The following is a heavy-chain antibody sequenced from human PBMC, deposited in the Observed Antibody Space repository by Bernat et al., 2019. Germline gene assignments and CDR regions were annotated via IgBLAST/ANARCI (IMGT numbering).Heavy chain of an antibody. Sequence: QVQLVESGGGVVQPGRSLRLSCAASGFTFSSYGMHWVRQAPGKGLEWVAVIWYDGSNKYYADSVKGRFTISRDNSKNTLYLQMNSLRAEDTAVYYCARDAEALKAGYYYGMDVWGQGTTVTVSS. CDR3: ARDAEALKAGYYYGMDV. V-gene: IGHV3-33*01. J-gene: IGHJ6*02. CDR1: GFTFSSYG. CDR2: IWYDGSNK.